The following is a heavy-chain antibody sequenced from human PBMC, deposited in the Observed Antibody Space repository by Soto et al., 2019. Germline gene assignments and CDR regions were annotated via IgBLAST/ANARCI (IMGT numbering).Heavy chain of an antibody. Sequence: GGSLRLSCAASGFTVSSNYMSWVRQAPGKGLEWVSVIYSGGSTYYADSVKGRFTISRDNSKNTLYLQMNSLRAEDTAVYYCARAGVYYYDSSGYYLDYWGQGTLVTVSS. J-gene: IGHJ4*02. V-gene: IGHV3-53*01. CDR1: GFTVSSNY. D-gene: IGHD3-22*01. CDR2: IYSGGST. CDR3: ARAGVYYYDSSGYYLDY.